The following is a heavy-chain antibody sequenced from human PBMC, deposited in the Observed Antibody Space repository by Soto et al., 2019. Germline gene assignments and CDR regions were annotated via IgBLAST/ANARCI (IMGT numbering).Heavy chain of an antibody. CDR2: ISAYNGNT. CDR1: GGTFSSYA. D-gene: IGHD3-9*01. Sequence: ASVKVSCKASGGTFSSYAISWVRQAPGQGLEWMGWISAYNGNTNYAQKLQGRVTMTTDTSTSTAYMELRSLRSDDTAVYYCARGARYYDILTGPYYFDYWGQGTLVTVSS. V-gene: IGHV1-18*01. J-gene: IGHJ4*02. CDR3: ARGARYYDILTGPYYFDY.